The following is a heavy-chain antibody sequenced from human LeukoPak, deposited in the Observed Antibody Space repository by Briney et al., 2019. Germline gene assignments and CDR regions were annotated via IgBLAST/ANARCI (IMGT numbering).Heavy chain of an antibody. D-gene: IGHD3-10*01. CDR2: IYTRGST. V-gene: IGHV4-61*02. CDR1: GGSISSGSYY. J-gene: IGHJ5*02. Sequence: SETLSLTCSVSGGSISSGSYYWSWIRQPAGKGLEWIGRIYTRGSTNYNPSLKSRVTISVDTSKNQFSLKLTSVTAADTAVYYCAREGLNMVRGVIPKEAWGWFDPWGQGTLVTVSS. CDR3: AREGLNMVRGVIPKEAWGWFDP.